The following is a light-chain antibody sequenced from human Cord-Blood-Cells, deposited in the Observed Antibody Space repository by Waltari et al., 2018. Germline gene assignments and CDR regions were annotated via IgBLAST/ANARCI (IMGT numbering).Light chain of an antibody. J-gene: IGKJ1*01. CDR3: QQSYSTSVT. CDR1: QSISSY. CDR2: AAS. Sequence: DIQMTQSPSSLSASVGDRVTITCRASQSISSYLNWYQQKPGKAPQLLIYAASSLQSGVPSRFSGSGSGTDFTLTISSLQPEDFATYYCQQSYSTSVTFGQGTKVEIK. V-gene: IGKV1-39*01.